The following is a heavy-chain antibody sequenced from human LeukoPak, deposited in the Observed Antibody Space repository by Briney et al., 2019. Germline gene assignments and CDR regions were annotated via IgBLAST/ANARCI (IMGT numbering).Heavy chain of an antibody. D-gene: IGHD6-13*01. J-gene: IGHJ4*02. Sequence: ASVKISCKASGYTFTSYAMHWVRQAPGQRLEWMGWINAGNGNTKYSQKFQGRVTITRDTSASTAYMGLSSLRSEDTAVYYCARGKRIAAATHFDYWGQGTLVTVSS. V-gene: IGHV1-3*01. CDR3: ARGKRIAAATHFDY. CDR1: GYTFTSYA. CDR2: INAGNGNT.